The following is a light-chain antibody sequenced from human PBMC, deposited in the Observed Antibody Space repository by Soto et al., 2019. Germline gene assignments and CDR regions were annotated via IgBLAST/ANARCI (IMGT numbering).Light chain of an antibody. CDR2: EVN. CDR3: SSFAGTNNVL. J-gene: IGLJ2*01. CDR1: SSDVGAYNY. V-gene: IGLV2-8*01. Sequence: QSVLTQPPSASGSPGQSVTISCTGTSSDVGAYNYVSWYQQHPGKAPKLMIYEVNKRPSGVPDRFSGSKSGSTASLTVSGLQGEDEADYYCSSFAGTNNVLFGGGTKVTVL.